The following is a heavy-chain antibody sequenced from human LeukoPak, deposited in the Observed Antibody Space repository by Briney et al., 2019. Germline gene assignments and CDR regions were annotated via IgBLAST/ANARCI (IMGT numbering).Heavy chain of an antibody. V-gene: IGHV5-51*01. CDR1: GYSFSNYW. D-gene: IGHD3-9*01. Sequence: GESLKSSCKGYGYSFSNYWIGWVRQTPGKGLEWMAIIYPGDSDTKYSPSFQGQVTISADKSISTAYLQWNSLTASDSAMYYCARLLGNDWSGRDYWGQGTLVTVSS. CDR2: IYPGDSDT. CDR3: ARLLGNDWSGRDY. J-gene: IGHJ4*02.